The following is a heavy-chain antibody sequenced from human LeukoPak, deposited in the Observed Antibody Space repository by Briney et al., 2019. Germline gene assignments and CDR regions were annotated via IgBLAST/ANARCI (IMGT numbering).Heavy chain of an antibody. D-gene: IGHD3-10*01. Sequence: QAGGSLRLSCAASGFTFSNYFLSWVRQAPGRGLEWVSAISGSGGSTYYADSVKGRFTISRDNSNNTLYLQMNSLRAEDTAVYYCAKRNYGSGSYYPDYWGQGTLVTVSS. V-gene: IGHV3-23*01. CDR1: GFTFSNYF. J-gene: IGHJ4*02. CDR2: ISGSGGST. CDR3: AKRNYGSGSYYPDY.